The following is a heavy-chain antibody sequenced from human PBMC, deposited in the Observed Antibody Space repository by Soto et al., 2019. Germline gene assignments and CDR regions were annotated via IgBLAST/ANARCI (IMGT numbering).Heavy chain of an antibody. CDR3: ARDPYYYDSSGPNPDYYYYGMDV. D-gene: IGHD3-22*01. CDR1: GYSFTSYW. CDR2: IDPSDSYT. J-gene: IGHJ6*02. Sequence: GESLKISCQGSGYSFTSYWIIWVRQMPGKGLEWMGRIDPSDSYTNYSPSFQGHVTISADKSISTAYLQWSSLKASDTAMYYCARDPYYYDSSGPNPDYYYYGMDVWGQGTTVTVS. V-gene: IGHV5-10-1*01.